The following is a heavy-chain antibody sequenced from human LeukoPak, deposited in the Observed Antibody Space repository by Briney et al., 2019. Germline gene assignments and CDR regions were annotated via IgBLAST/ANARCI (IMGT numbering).Heavy chain of an antibody. CDR1: GGSISSYY. CDR2: IYYIGST. Sequence: SETLSLTWTVAGGSISSYYWSWIRQPPGKGLEWIGYIYYIGSTTCNPSLKSRVNISVHTSKNQFSLKLSSVTAADTAVYYCARSLLTPYYYGSGSYYNVNWFDPWGQGTLGTVSS. D-gene: IGHD3-10*01. J-gene: IGHJ5*02. CDR3: ARSLLTPYYYGSGSYYNVNWFDP. V-gene: IGHV4-59*01.